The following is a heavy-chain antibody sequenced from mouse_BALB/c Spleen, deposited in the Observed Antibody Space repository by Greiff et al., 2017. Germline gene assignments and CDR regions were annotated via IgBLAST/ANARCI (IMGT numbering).Heavy chain of an antibody. J-gene: IGHJ2*01. Sequence: EVQLQQSGAELVRSGASVKLSCTASGFNIKDYYMHWVKQRPEQGLEWIGWIDPENGDTEYAPKFQGKATMTADTSSNTAYLQLSSLTSEDTAVYYCNALYYGSSYDFDDWGQGTTLTVSS. V-gene: IGHV14-4*02. CDR1: GFNIKDYY. D-gene: IGHD1-1*01. CDR3: NALYYGSSYDFDD. CDR2: IDPENGDT.